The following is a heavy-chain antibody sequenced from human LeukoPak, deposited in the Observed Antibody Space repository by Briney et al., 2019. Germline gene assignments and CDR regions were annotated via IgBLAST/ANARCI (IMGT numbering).Heavy chain of an antibody. V-gene: IGHV1-69*05. Sequence: SVKVSCKASGGTFSSYAISWVRQAPGQGLEWTGGIIPIFGTANYAQKFQGRVTITTDESTSTAYMELSSLRSEDTAVYYCARVVRYSYYYYYMDVWGKGTTVTVSS. J-gene: IGHJ6*03. D-gene: IGHD1-26*01. CDR2: IIPIFGTA. CDR1: GGTFSSYA. CDR3: ARVVRYSYYYYYMDV.